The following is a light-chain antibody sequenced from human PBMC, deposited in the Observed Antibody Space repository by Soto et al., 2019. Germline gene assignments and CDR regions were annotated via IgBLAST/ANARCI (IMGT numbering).Light chain of an antibody. CDR1: QGIGNY. V-gene: IGKV1-39*01. J-gene: IGKJ1*01. Sequence: DIQMTQSPSSLYASVGDRVIITCRASQGIGNYLNWYQQRPGRAPKVLIYAASTLYRGVSSRFIGGGSGTDFTLTISSLQPEDFATYYCQQNNNTPWTFGHGTKVE. CDR3: QQNNNTPWT. CDR2: AAS.